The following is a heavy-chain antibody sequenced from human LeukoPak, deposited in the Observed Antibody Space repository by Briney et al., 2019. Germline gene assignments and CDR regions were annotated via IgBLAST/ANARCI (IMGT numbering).Heavy chain of an antibody. D-gene: IGHD6-13*01. CDR1: GGSISSYY. Sequence: SDTLSLTCSVSGGSISSYYWSWIRQPPGKGLEWSGYIYYSGSTNYNPSPKSRVTISVDTSKIQFSLKLGAVTAAHTAVYYCARSYSSSWYYFVYWGQGTLVTVSS. J-gene: IGHJ4*02. CDR3: ARSYSSSWYYFVY. V-gene: IGHV4-59*08. CDR2: IYYSGST.